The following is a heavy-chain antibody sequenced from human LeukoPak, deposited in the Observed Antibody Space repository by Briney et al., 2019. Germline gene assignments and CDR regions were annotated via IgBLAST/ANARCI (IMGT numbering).Heavy chain of an antibody. CDR1: GFTFSSYG. J-gene: IGHJ4*02. V-gene: IGHV3-30*02. Sequence: TGGSLRLSCAASGFTFSSYGMHWVPQAPGKGLEWVAFIRYDGSNKYYADSVKGRFTVSRDNSKNTLYLQMNSLRAEDTAVYYCAYSPSGSGSYYPQFDYWGQGTLVTVSS. D-gene: IGHD3-10*01. CDR3: AYSPSGSGSYYPQFDY. CDR2: IRYDGSNK.